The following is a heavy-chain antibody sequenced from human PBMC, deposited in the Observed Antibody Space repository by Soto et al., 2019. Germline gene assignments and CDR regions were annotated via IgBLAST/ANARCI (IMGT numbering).Heavy chain of an antibody. V-gene: IGHV3-48*03. D-gene: IGHD3-22*01. Sequence: GGSLRLSCVASGFTFSGYEMKWVRQAPGKGLEWVSYISSSGSIKYYADSVEGRFTISRDNADNSLYLQMDSLRVEDTAVYYCARVPGDGRGYYYEHTSYYLDYWGQGTLVPVSS. CDR3: ARVPGDGRGYYYEHTSYYLDY. J-gene: IGHJ4*02. CDR1: GFTFSGYE. CDR2: ISSSGSIK.